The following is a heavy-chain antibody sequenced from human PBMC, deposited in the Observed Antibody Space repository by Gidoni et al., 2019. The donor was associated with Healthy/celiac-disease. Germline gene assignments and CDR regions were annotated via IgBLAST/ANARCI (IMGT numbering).Heavy chain of an antibody. D-gene: IGHD5-18*01. J-gene: IGHJ3*02. CDR1: GGSIRSGGYY. CDR2: IYYSGST. Sequence: QVQLQESGPGLVKPSQTLSLTCTVSGGSIRSGGYYWSWIRQHPGKGLEWIGYIYYSGSTYYNPSLKSRVTISVDTSKNQFSLKLSSVTAADTAVYYCARGSKIQLWNTNAFDIWGQGTMVTVSS. V-gene: IGHV4-31*03. CDR3: ARGSKIQLWNTNAFDI.